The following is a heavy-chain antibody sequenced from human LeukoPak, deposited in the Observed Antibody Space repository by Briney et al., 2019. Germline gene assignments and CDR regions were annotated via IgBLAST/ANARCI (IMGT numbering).Heavy chain of an antibody. CDR1: GFTFSSYA. V-gene: IGHV3-30-3*01. J-gene: IGHJ1*01. CDR3: AKDRNYGDYPEYFQH. D-gene: IGHD4-17*01. CDR2: ISYDGSNK. Sequence: QPGRSLRPSCAASGFTFSSYAMHWVRQAPGKGLEWVAVISYDGSNKYYADSVKGRFTISRDNSKNTLYLQMNSLRAEDTAVYYCAKDRNYGDYPEYFQHWGQGTLVTVSS.